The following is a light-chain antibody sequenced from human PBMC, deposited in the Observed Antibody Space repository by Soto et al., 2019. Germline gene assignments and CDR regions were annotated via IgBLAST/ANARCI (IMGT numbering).Light chain of an antibody. CDR2: DTS. CDR1: QGIDTW. J-gene: IGKJ3*01. CDR3: QQANSFPFT. V-gene: IGKV1D-12*01. Sequence: DIQMTQSPSSVSASVGDRVTITCRASQGIDTWLAWFQQKPGEAPRLLVYDTSSLQSGVPSRFSGRRSGTDFTLMISSLQPEDFATYYCQQANSFPFTFGPGNKVDMK.